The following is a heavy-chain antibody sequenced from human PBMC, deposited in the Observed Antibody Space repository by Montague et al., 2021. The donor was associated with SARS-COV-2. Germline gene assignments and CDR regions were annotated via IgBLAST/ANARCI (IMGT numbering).Heavy chain of an antibody. V-gene: IGHV4-39*01. J-gene: IGHJ4*02. CDR2: IYYRGST. D-gene: IGHD6-19*01. CDR1: GGSISSSSYY. CDR3: ATQEDPSGWIPGPFDF. Sequence: SETLSLTCTVSGGSISSSSYYWAWIRQPPGKGLEWIGGIYYRGSTYYNPSLKSRVFISADTSKNQLSLTLTSVTAADTAVYYCATQEDPSGWIPGPFDFWGQGTLLSVSS.